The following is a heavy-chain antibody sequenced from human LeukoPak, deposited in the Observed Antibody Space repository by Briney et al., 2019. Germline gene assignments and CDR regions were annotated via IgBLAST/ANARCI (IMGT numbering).Heavy chain of an antibody. CDR1: GYTFTSYG. V-gene: IGHV1-18*01. Sequence: GASVKVSCKASGYTFTSYGISWVRQAPGQGLEWMGWISAYNGNTNYAQKLQGRVTMTTDTSTSTAYMELRSLRSEDTAVYYCARVEFSADSSGYSYLPDAFDIWGQGTMVTVSS. CDR3: ARVEFSADSSGYSYLPDAFDI. CDR2: ISAYNGNT. J-gene: IGHJ3*02. D-gene: IGHD3-22*01.